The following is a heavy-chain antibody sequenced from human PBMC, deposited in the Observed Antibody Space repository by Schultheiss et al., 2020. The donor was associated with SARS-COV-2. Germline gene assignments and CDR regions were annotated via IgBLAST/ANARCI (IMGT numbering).Heavy chain of an antibody. CDR2: ISSSSSYI. CDR3: ARGWGTQAIGVGY. J-gene: IGHJ4*02. V-gene: IGHV3-21*01. Sequence: RGSLRLSCAASGFTFSSYAMSWVRQAPGKGLEWVSSISSSSSYIYYADSVKGRFTISRDSSKNTLFLQMDSLRAEDTAVYYCARGWGTQAIGVGYWGQGTLVTVSS. D-gene: IGHD3-16*01. CDR1: GFTFSSYA.